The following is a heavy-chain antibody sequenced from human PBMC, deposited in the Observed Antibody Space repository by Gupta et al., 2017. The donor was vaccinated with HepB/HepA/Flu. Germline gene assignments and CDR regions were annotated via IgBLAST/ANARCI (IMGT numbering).Heavy chain of an antibody. Sequence: QVQLQESGPGLVKPSQTLSLTCTVSGGSISSGDYYWSWIRQPPGKGLEWIGYIYYSGSTYYNPSLKSRVTISVDTSKNQFSLKLSSVTAADTAVYYCARVRRIQLWHYYFDYWGQGTLVTVSS. D-gene: IGHD5-18*01. CDR3: ARVRRIQLWHYYFDY. V-gene: IGHV4-30-4*01. CDR2: IYYSGST. CDR1: GGSISSGDYY. J-gene: IGHJ4*02.